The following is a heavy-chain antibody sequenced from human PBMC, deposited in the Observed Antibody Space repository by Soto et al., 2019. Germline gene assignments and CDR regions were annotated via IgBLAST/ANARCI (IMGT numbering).Heavy chain of an antibody. D-gene: IGHD6-6*01. CDR1: GFSLTTSGVG. J-gene: IGHJ4*02. Sequence: QITLKESGPTLVKPTQTLTLTCTFSGFSLTTSGVGVGWIRQPPGKAPECLALIYWDDDERYSPSLQSRLTITKDTSINRVVLRMTNMGPVDTATYYCARSVEALPVRGALDFWGQGTLVTVSS. CDR3: ARSVEALPVRGALDF. CDR2: IYWDDDE. V-gene: IGHV2-5*02.